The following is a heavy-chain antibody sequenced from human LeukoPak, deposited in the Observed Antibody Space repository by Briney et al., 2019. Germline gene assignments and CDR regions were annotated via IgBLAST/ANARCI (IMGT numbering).Heavy chain of an antibody. CDR1: GGSISSSSYY. V-gene: IGHV4-39*07. J-gene: IGHJ4*02. CDR3: ARPFSGMGI. Sequence: PSETLSLTCTVSGGSISSSSYYWGWIRQPPGKGLEWIGEINHSGSTNYNPSLKSRVTISVDTSKNQFSLKLSSVTAADTAVYYCARPFSGMGIWGQGTLVTVSS. CDR2: INHSGST. D-gene: IGHD7-27*01.